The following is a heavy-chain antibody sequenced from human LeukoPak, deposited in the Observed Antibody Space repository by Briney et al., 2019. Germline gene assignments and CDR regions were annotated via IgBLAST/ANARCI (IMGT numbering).Heavy chain of an antibody. Sequence: ASVKVSCKASGYTFTSYGISWVRQAPGQGLEWMGWISAYNGNTNYAQKLQGRVTMTTDTSTSTAYMELRSLRSDDTAVYYCARAYYDFWSGYPHYFDDWGQGTLVTVSS. CDR3: ARAYYDFWSGYPHYFDD. CDR1: GYTFTSYG. D-gene: IGHD3-3*01. J-gene: IGHJ4*02. CDR2: ISAYNGNT. V-gene: IGHV1-18*01.